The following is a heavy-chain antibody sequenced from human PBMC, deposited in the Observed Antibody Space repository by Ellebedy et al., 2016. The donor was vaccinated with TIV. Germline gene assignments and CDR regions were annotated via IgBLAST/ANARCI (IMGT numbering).Heavy chain of an antibody. CDR3: ARDNFYFDF. D-gene: IGHD1-20*01. Sequence: AASVKVSCKADGYKFTSYGISWVRQAPGQGLEWMGWISTNNGKTKYTQNLQGRVTMTTDPSTSTSYMEMRSRRYDDTAVYYCARDNFYFDFWGQGTLVTVSS. CDR1: GYKFTSYG. J-gene: IGHJ4*02. V-gene: IGHV1-18*04. CDR2: ISTNNGKT.